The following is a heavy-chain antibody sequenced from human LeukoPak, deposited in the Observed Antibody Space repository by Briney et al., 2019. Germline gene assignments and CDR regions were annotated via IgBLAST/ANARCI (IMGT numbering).Heavy chain of an antibody. D-gene: IGHD1-1*01. CDR2: IKEDGTEK. V-gene: IGHV3-7*01. CDR1: GFTFSNYW. Sequence: PGGSLRLSCAASGFTFSNYWMSWVRQAPGKGLEWVANIKEDGTEKYYVDSVKGRFTISRDNAKNSLYLQMNSLRAEDTAVYYCARPRNNWNDVFDYWGQGTLVTVSS. CDR3: ARPRNNWNDVFDY. J-gene: IGHJ4*02.